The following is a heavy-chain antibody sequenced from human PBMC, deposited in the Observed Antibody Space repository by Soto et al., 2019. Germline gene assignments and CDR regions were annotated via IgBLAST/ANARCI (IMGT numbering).Heavy chain of an antibody. CDR3: ARQRGDYYYGMDV. V-gene: IGHV4-39*01. CDR1: GGSISSSSYY. CDR2: IYYSGST. J-gene: IGHJ6*02. Sequence: QLQLQESGPGLVKPSETLSLTCTVSGGSISSSSYYWGWIRQPPGKGLEWIGSIYYSGSTYYNPSLMSRVTRSGDTSKNQFSLKLSSVTAADTAVYYCARQRGDYYYGMDVWGQGTTVTVSS.